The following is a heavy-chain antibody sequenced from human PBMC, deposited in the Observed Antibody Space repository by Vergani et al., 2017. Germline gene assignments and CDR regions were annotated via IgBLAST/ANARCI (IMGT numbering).Heavy chain of an antibody. CDR2: IYTSGST. J-gene: IGHJ5*02. CDR1: GGSISSGSYY. V-gene: IGHV4-61*02. CDR3: ARSLQRYNWFDP. D-gene: IGHD5-18*01. Sequence: QVQLQESGPGLVKPSQTLSLTCTVSGGSISSGSYYWSWIRQPAGKGLEWIGRIYTSGSTNYNPSLKSRVTMSVDTSKNQFSLKLSSATAADTAVYYCARSLQRYNWFDPWGQGTLVTVSS.